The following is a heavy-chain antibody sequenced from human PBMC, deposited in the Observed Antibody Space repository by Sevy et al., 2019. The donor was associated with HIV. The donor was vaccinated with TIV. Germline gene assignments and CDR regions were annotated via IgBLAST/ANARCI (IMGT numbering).Heavy chain of an antibody. J-gene: IGHJ4*02. CDR2: ISGSGGST. Sequence: GGYLRLSCAASGFTFSSYAMSWVRQAPGKGLEWVSAISGSGGSTYYADSVKGRFTISRDNSKNTPYQQMNSRRADDTAVYYCAKILSSMIVVGPDYWGQGTLVTVSS. D-gene: IGHD3-22*01. V-gene: IGHV3-23*01. CDR3: AKILSSMIVVGPDY. CDR1: GFTFSSYA.